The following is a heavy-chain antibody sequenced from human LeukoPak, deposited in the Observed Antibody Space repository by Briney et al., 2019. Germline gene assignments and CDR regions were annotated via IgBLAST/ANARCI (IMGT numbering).Heavy chain of an antibody. J-gene: IGHJ4*02. CDR1: GYSFTDNY. CDR2: ISAYNGNT. D-gene: IGHD7-27*01. V-gene: IGHV1-18*04. Sequence: ASVKVSCKASGYSFTDNYIHWVRQAPGQGLEWMGWISAYNGNTNYAQKLQGRVTMTTDTSTSTAYMELRSLRSDDTAVYYCARDLAWGSGQAFDYWGQGTLVTVSS. CDR3: ARDLAWGSGQAFDY.